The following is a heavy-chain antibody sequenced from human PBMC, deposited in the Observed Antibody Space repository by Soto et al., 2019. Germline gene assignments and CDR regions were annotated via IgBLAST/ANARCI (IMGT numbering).Heavy chain of an antibody. V-gene: IGHV4-39*01. J-gene: IGHJ6*02. Sequence: QLQLQESGPGLVKPSETLSLTCTVSGGSIRNSDYYWGWIRQPPGMGLELIGSIDYSGSTYYNPSLKRRVTIPVDTSKNQFSPKLSSVTAADTAVYYWAGKMDYPGIDVWGQGTTVTVS. CDR2: IDYSGST. D-gene: IGHD2-8*01. CDR1: GGSIRNSDYY. CDR3: AGKMDYPGIDV.